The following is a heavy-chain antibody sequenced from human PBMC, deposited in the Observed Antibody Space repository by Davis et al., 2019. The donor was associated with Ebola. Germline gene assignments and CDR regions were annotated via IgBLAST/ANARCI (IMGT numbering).Heavy chain of an antibody. CDR2: IYQNGNT. V-gene: IGHV4-38-2*02. J-gene: IGHJ6*02. Sequence: SETLSLTCTVSGYSIISGYYWGWVRQSPGRGLEWIGSIYQNGNTYYNPSLKSRVSISVDTTKNLFSLKLSSVTAADTAVYYCARDRHAYGLDVWGQGTTVTVSS. CDR3: ARDRHAYGLDV. CDR1: GYSIISGYY.